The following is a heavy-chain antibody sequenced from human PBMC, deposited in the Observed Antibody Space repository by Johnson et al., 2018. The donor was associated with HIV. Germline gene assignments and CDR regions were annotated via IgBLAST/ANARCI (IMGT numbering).Heavy chain of an antibody. CDR1: GITVNTNY. Sequence: VQLVESGGGLVQPGGSLRLSCAASGITVNTNYMSWVRRAPGKGLEWVSAIGTAGDTYYPGSVKGRFTISRDNSKNTLYLQMNSLRAEDTAVYYCAKDRGLSAFDIWGQGTMVTVSS. CDR2: IGTAGDT. V-gene: IGHV3-66*02. CDR3: AKDRGLSAFDI. J-gene: IGHJ3*02. D-gene: IGHD1-14*01.